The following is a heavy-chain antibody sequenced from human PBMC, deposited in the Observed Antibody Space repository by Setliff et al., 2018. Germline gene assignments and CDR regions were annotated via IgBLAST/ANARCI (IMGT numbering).Heavy chain of an antibody. CDR1: GGSFSGYY. CDR2: INHSGST. J-gene: IGHJ6*02. Sequence: SETLSLTCAVYGGSFSGYYWSWIRQPPGKGLEWIGEINHSGSTNYNPSPKSRVTISVDTSKNQFSLKLSSVTAADTAVYYCARGKVLYDYVWGSYRYEDYYYGMDVWGQGTTVTVSS. D-gene: IGHD3-16*02. CDR3: ARGKVLYDYVWGSYRYEDYYYGMDV. V-gene: IGHV4-34*01.